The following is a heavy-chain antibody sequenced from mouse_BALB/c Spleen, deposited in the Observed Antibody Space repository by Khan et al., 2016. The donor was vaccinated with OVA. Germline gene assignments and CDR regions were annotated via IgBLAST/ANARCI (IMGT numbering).Heavy chain of an antibody. CDR3: ARWFTY. CDR2: ISYSGST. CDR1: GYSITSDYA. J-gene: IGHJ3*01. V-gene: IGHV3-2*02. Sequence: EVQLVESGPGLVKPSQSLSLTCTVTGYSITSDYAWNWIRQFPGNKLEWMGNISYSGSTTYNPSLKSRISITRDTSKNQFFLQLNSVTTEDTATYYCARWFTYWGQGTLVTVSA.